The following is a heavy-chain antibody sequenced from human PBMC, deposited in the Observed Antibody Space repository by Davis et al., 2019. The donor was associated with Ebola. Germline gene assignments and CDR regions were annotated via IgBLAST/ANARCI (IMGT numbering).Heavy chain of an antibody. Sequence: SETLSLTCTVSGVSITSYYWSWVRQPPGKGLEWIGYSHYSGSTNYNPSLKSRVTVSTDTSRSQFSLTLSSVTAADTAVYYCARLVALYDNSGYAYLDYWGQGTRVTVSS. CDR2: SHYSGST. CDR1: GVSITSYY. CDR3: ARLVALYDNSGYAYLDY. D-gene: IGHD3-22*01. J-gene: IGHJ4*02. V-gene: IGHV4-59*01.